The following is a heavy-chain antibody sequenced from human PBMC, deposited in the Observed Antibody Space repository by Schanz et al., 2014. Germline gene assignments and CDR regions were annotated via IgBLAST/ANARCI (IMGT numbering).Heavy chain of an antibody. J-gene: IGHJ6*02. CDR2: ISSSSSYI. Sequence: EVQLVESGGGLVKPGGSLRLSCAASGFTFSTYYMNWVRQAPGKGLEWVSSISSSSSYISYADSVKGRFTISRDNAKNSLYLQMSSLGTEDTAVYYCTRLRRADPNGFDVWGQGTTVTVS. CDR1: GFTFSTYY. CDR3: TRLRRADPNGFDV. V-gene: IGHV3-21*02. D-gene: IGHD6-19*01.